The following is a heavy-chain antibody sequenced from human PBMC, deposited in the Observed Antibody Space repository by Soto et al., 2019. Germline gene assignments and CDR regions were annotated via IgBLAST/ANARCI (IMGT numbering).Heavy chain of an antibody. CDR2: ISYDGSNK. Sequence: QVQLVESGGGVVQPGRSLRLSCAASGFTFSTYAMHWVRQAPGKGLEWVVVISYDGSNKFYADSVKGRFTISRDSSKNSKYMLMIRLRGEKTDVYDFARGPVAGAGFCRVAEFDSWGQGTLVTVSS. CDR3: ARGPVAGAGFCRVAEFDS. CDR1: GFTFSTYA. J-gene: IGHJ4*02. D-gene: IGHD2-15*01. V-gene: IGHV3-30-3*01.